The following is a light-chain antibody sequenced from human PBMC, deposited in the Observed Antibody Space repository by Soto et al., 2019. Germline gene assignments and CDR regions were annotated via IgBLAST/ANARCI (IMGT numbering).Light chain of an antibody. Sequence: ESVLTQSPGTLSLSPGESATLSRRASQSVSSSYLAWYQQKPGQAPRLLIYGASSRATGIPDRFSGSGSGTDFTLTISRLEPEDFAVYYCQQYGSSQWTFGQGTKVDIK. V-gene: IGKV3-20*01. CDR1: QSVSSSY. CDR2: GAS. J-gene: IGKJ1*01. CDR3: QQYGSSQWT.